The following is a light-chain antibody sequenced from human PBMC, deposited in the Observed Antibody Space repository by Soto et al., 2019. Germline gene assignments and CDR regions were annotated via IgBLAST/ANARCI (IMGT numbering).Light chain of an antibody. CDR1: SSNIGSND. J-gene: IGLJ1*01. V-gene: IGLV1-51*02. CDR3: GTWDSSLIAL. Sequence: QSVLTQPPSVSAAPGQKVTISYSGNSSNIGSNDVSWYQQLPGKAPKLLIYENSQRPSGIPDRFSGSKSGTSATLGITGLQTGDEADYYCGTWDSSLIALFGTGTKVTVL. CDR2: ENS.